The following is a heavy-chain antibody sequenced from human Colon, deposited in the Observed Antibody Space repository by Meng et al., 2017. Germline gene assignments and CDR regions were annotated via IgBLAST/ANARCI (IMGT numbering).Heavy chain of an antibody. CDR2: IYPADGNR. Sequence: QVQLVQSGAELKKPGASVKVSCHASGYSFTSYGMHWLRQAPGQRPEWMGWIYPADGNRRYSQKFQDRLTITTDTSARTAYMELSSLRSEDTAVYFCARDERGGPYYFDYWGQGTLVTVSS. CDR1: GYSFTSYG. V-gene: IGHV1-3*01. CDR3: ARDERGGPYYFDY. J-gene: IGHJ4*02.